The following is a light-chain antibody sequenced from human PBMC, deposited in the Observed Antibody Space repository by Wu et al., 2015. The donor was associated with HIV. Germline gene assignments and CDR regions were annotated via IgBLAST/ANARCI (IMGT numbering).Light chain of an antibody. CDR2: GAS. V-gene: IGKV3-15*01. CDR3: QQYSKWPLR. Sequence: EIVMTQSPATLSVSPGERATLSCKASQSVSSKLAWYQHKPGQAPRLLIYGASTRATGVPARLSGSGSGTEFTLTITNMQSEDFAVYYCQQYSKWPLRFGQGPRWKS. CDR1: QSVSSK. J-gene: IGKJ1*01.